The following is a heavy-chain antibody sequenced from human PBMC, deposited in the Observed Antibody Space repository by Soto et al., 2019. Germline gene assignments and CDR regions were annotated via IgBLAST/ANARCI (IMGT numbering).Heavy chain of an antibody. CDR1: GGSISSYY. V-gene: IGHV4-59*01. J-gene: IGHJ6*02. CDR3: ARVVAVGFYGMDV. D-gene: IGHD6-19*01. CDR2: IYYSGST. Sequence: SETLSLTCTVSGGSISSYYWSWIRQPPGKGLEWIGYIYYSGSTNYNPSLKSRVTISVDTSKNQFSLKLSSVTAADTAVYYCARVVAVGFYGMDVWGQGTTVTVS.